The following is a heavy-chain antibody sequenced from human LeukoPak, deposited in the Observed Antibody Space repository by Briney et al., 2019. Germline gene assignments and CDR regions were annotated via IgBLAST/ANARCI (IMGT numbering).Heavy chain of an antibody. D-gene: IGHD5-24*01. CDR1: GGSISSNY. CDR3: ARWMAGPSPVGFDP. CDR2: MYSSGKT. J-gene: IGHJ5*02. Sequence: SETLSLTCSVSGGSISSNYWSWIRQPAGERLEWIGRMYSSGKTNYNPSLKSRVTMSVDTSKNQLSLKVTSVTAAGTAVYYCARWMAGPSPVGFDPWGQGILVTVSS. V-gene: IGHV4-4*07.